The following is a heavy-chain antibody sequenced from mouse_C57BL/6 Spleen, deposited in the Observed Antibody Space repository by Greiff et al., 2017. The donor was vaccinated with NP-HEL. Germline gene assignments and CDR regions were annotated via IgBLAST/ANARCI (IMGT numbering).Heavy chain of an antibody. V-gene: IGHV5-9-1*02. Sequence: EVKLQESGEGLVKPGGSLKLSCAASGFTFSSYAMSWVRQTPEKRLEWVAYISSGGDYIYYADTVKGRFTISRDNARNTLYLQMSSLKSEDTAMYYCTRAYDGYSWYFDVWGTGTTVTVSS. CDR3: TRAYDGYSWYFDV. D-gene: IGHD2-3*01. CDR2: ISSGGDYI. CDR1: GFTFSSYA. J-gene: IGHJ1*03.